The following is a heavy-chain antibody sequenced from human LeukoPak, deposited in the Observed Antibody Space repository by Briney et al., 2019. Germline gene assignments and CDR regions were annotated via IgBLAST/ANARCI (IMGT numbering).Heavy chain of an antibody. D-gene: IGHD7-27*01. J-gene: IGHJ5*02. CDR1: GFTVSSNY. V-gene: IGHV3-53*01. CDR3: ARDHAGDPNWFDP. Sequence: GGSLRLSCAASGFTVSSNYMSWVRQAPGKGLEWVSVIYSGGSTYYADSVKGRFTISRDNSENTLYLQMNSLRAEDTAVYYCARDHAGDPNWFDPWGQGTLVTVSS. CDR2: IYSGGST.